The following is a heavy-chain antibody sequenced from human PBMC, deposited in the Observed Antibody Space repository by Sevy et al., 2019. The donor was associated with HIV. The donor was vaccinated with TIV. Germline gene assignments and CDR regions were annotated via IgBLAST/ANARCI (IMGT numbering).Heavy chain of an antibody. CDR1: GFTFSNAW. CDR2: IKPITDAGTT. V-gene: IGHV3-15*01. Sequence: GGYLRLSCTASGFTFSNAWMTCVRQTPERGLEWVALIKPITDAGTTDYAAPVQGRFTISRDDSKNTVYPQLNSLKTEDTAVYYSTAGPVSFWGQGTTVFVSS. J-gene: IGHJ4*02. CDR3: TAGPVSF. D-gene: IGHD3-16*01.